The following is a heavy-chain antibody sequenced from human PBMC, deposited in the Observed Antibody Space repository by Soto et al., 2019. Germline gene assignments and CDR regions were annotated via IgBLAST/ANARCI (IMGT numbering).Heavy chain of an antibody. V-gene: IGHV3-23*01. CDR1: GFTFSSYG. D-gene: IGHD6-19*01. J-gene: IGHJ4*02. CDR2: SSATGAGT. Sequence: EVQLLESGGGLVQPGGSLRLSCAASGFTFSSYGMTWVRQAPGKGLEWVSFSSATGAGTYYADSVKGRFTISRDNSKNTLYLQMTSLRAEDTAVYYCAREMHLGSGWGDIDYCGQGTLVTVSS. CDR3: AREMHLGSGWGDIDY.